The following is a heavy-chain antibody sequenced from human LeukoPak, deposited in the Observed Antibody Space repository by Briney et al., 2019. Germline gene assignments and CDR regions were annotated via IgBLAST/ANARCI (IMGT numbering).Heavy chain of an antibody. CDR2: IIPILGIA. D-gene: IGHD2-2*01. V-gene: IGHV1-69*10. Sequence: SVKVSCKASGGTFSSYAISWVRQAPGQGLEWMGGIIPILGIANYAQKFQGRVTITADKSTSTAYMELSSLRSEDTAVYYCARDGVNIVVVPAASWFDPWGQGTLVTVSS. J-gene: IGHJ5*02. CDR1: GGTFSSYA. CDR3: ARDGVNIVVVPAASWFDP.